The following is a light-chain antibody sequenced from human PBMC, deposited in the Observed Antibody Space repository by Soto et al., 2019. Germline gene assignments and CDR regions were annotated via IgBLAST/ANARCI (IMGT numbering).Light chain of an antibody. CDR3: SSYTDSRTYV. CDR2: EVS. J-gene: IGLJ1*01. CDR1: SSDVGGYNY. V-gene: IGLV2-14*01. Sequence: QSVLTQPASVSWSPGQSITISCTGASSDVGGYNYVSWYQQHPGKAPKLMIYEVSNRPSGVSSRFSGSKSGNTASLTISGLQSEGEADYYCSSYTDSRTYVFGTGTKVTVL.